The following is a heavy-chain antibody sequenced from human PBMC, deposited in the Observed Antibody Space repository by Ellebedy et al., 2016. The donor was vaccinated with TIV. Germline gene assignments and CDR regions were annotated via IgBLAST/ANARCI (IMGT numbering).Heavy chain of an antibody. V-gene: IGHV3-7*01. J-gene: IGHJ5*01. Sequence: GGSLRLSCAASGFTFRSYWMGWVRQAPGKGLEWVANIYQDGSKKYYVDSVQGRFTISRDNAKNSLYLQMNSLKVEDTAVYYCARRGSYGDYAVQINNWFDSWGQGTLVTVYS. CDR1: GFTFRSYW. D-gene: IGHD4-17*01. CDR2: IYQDGSKK. CDR3: ARRGSYGDYAVQINNWFDS.